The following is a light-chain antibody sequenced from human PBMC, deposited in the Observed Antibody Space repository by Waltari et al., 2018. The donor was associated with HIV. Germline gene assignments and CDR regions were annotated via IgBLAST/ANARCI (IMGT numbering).Light chain of an antibody. CDR2: AAS. V-gene: IGKV3-15*01. J-gene: IGKJ2*01. CDR3: QQYHKRHET. CDR1: ESVHSN. Sequence: EILMPQSPATLSVSPGGGAPLPCRASESVHSNLAWFQHKPGQAPRLLIYAASTRATGVPDRFSASGSGTDFTLTIRSLQSEDFAIYFCQQYHKRHETFGQGTKLEIK.